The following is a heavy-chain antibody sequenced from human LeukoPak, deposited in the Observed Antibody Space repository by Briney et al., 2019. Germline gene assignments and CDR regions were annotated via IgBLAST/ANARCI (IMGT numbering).Heavy chain of an antibody. CDR1: GYTFTSYY. Sequence: GASVKVSCKASGYTFTSYYMHWVRQAPGQGLEWMGIINPSGGSTSYAQKFQGRVTMTRDMSTSTVYMELSSLKASDTAMYYCARHGIDDYGGNFVDYWGQGTLVTVSS. CDR3: ARHGIDDYGGNFVDY. J-gene: IGHJ4*02. CDR2: INPSGGST. V-gene: IGHV1-46*01. D-gene: IGHD4-23*01.